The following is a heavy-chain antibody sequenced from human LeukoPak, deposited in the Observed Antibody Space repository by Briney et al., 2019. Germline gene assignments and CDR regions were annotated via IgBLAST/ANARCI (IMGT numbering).Heavy chain of an antibody. J-gene: IGHJ5*02. V-gene: IGHV4-59*01. CDR3: ARGSGLVVVTAIADWLDP. CDR1: GGSISSYY. CDR2: IYYSGST. D-gene: IGHD2-21*02. Sequence: SETLSLTCTVSGGSISSYYWSWIRQPPGKGLEWIGYIYYSGSTNYNPSLKSRVTISVDTSKNQFSLKLSSVTAADTAVYYCARGSGLVVVTAIADWLDPWGQGTLVSVSS.